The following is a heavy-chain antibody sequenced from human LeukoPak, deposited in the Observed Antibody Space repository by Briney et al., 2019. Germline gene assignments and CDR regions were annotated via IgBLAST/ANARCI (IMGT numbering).Heavy chain of an antibody. D-gene: IGHD5-18*01. Sequence: SETLSLTCALYGVSFSGYYWSWIRQPPGKGLEWIGEINHSGSTNYNPSLKSRVTISVDTSKNQFSLKLSSVTAADTAVYYCARGADTAMLFDYWGQGTLVTVSS. J-gene: IGHJ4*02. CDR3: ARGADTAMLFDY. CDR1: GVSFSGYY. CDR2: INHSGST. V-gene: IGHV4-34*01.